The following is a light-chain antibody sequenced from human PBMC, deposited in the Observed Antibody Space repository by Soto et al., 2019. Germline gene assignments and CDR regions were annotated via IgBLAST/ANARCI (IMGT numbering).Light chain of an antibody. J-gene: IGKJ5*01. V-gene: IGKV3-20*01. CDR2: GAS. CDR3: QQFGSSPPIT. Sequence: EIVLTQSPGTLSLSPGERATLSCRASQSVSSTYLVWYQQKPGQAPRLLIYGASTRATGIPDRFSGSGSWTDFTLTIIRLEPEDSALYYCQQFGSSPPITFGRGTRLEIK. CDR1: QSVSSTY.